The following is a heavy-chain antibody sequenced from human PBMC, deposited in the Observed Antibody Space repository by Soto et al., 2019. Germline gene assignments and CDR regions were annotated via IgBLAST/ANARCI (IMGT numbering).Heavy chain of an antibody. CDR1: GYSFTGYF. Sequence: QAQLVQSGADVKKPGASVRVSCKASGYSFTGYFTQWVRQAPGQGLGWMGWINLNSGGTNYAQKFQGRVTMTRDTSISTAYMELSRLRSDDTAVYYCARGGDTAMVYHGMDVWGQGTTVTVSS. CDR3: ARGGDTAMVYHGMDV. V-gene: IGHV1-2*02. CDR2: INLNSGGT. D-gene: IGHD5-18*01. J-gene: IGHJ6*02.